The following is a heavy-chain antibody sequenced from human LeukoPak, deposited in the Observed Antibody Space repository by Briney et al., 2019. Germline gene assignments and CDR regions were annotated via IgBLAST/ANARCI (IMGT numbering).Heavy chain of an antibody. CDR2: IKRDGSEK. CDR1: GFTFSSYW. D-gene: IGHD1-26*01. CDR3: ARDAGGSYYYD. J-gene: IGHJ4*02. Sequence: GGSLRLSCAASGFTFSSYWMTWVRQAPGKGLEWVANIKRDGSEKYYVDSVKGRLTISRDNAKNSLYLQMNSLRAEDTAVYYCARDAGGSYYYDWGQGTLVTVSS. V-gene: IGHV3-7*01.